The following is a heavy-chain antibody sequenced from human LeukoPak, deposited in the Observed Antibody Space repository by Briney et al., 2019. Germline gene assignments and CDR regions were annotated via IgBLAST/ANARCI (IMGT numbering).Heavy chain of an antibody. Sequence: GRSLRLSCAASGFTFSSYAMHWVRQAPGKGLEWVALISYDGSNKFYADSVKGRFTISRDNSKNTLYLQMNSLRAEDTAVYYCARGVSEGLGPDYWGQGTLVTVSS. CDR1: GFTFSSYA. CDR2: ISYDGSNK. J-gene: IGHJ4*02. CDR3: ARGVSEGLGPDY. V-gene: IGHV3-30*04. D-gene: IGHD6-19*01.